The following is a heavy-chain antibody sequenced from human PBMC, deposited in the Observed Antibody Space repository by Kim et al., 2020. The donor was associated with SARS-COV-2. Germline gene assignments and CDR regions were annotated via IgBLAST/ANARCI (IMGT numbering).Heavy chain of an antibody. CDR3: ARGYSR. Sequence: NQSGSTNYTASLKSRVTISVDTSKNQFSLKLSSVTAADTGVYYCARGYSRWGQGTLVTVSS. V-gene: IGHV4-34*01. D-gene: IGHD6-13*01. J-gene: IGHJ4*02. CDR2: NQSGST.